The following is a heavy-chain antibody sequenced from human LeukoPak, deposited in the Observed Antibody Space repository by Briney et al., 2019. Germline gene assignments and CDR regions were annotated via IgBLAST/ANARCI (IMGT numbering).Heavy chain of an antibody. V-gene: IGHV3-21*01. Sequence: GGSLRLSCAASGFTFSSYWMSWVRQAPGKGLEWVSSISSSSSYRYYADSVKGRFTISRDNAKNSLYLQMNSLRAEDTAVYYCARDRREYYYDSSGYYFDYWGQGTLVTVS. J-gene: IGHJ4*02. CDR2: ISSSSSYR. CDR3: ARDRREYYYDSSGYYFDY. CDR1: GFTFSSYW. D-gene: IGHD3-22*01.